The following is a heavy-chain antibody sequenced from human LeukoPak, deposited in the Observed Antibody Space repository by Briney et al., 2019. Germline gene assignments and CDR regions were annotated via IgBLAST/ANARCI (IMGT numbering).Heavy chain of an antibody. J-gene: IGHJ6*02. V-gene: IGHV4-59*01. CDR1: GGSISSYY. D-gene: IGHD3-22*01. CDR3: ARALYYYDSSGYYYSGYYGMDV. Sequence: SEPLSLTCTVSGGSISSYYWSWIRQPPGKGLEWIGYIYYSGSTNYNPSLKSRVTISVDTSKNQFSLKLSSVTAADTAVYYCARALYYYDSSGYYYSGYYGMDVWGQGTTVTVSS. CDR2: IYYSGST.